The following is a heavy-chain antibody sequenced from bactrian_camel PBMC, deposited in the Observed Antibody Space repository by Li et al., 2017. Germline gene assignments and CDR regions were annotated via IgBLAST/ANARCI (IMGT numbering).Heavy chain of an antibody. CDR1: GFTSNSCG. Sequence: VQLVESGGGSVQAGGSLRLSCTAPGFTSNSCGMDWYRQAPGKEREGVSCISWNGGTPYYADSVKGRFTISQDNAKNTLYLQMSSLKPEDAATYYCAARGRSSVVYNSWGQGTQVTVS. CDR3: AARGRSSVVYNS. V-gene: IGHV3S60*01. J-gene: IGHJ4*01. CDR2: ISWNGGTP.